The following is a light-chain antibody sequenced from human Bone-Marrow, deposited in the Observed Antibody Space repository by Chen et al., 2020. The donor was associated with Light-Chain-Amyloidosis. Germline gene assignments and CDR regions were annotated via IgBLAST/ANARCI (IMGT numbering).Light chain of an antibody. CDR2: AAP. CDR3: KQLASYPLA. Sequence: DIQLTQSPSFLSASVGDRVTITCRATQAISSYLAWYQQKPGKAPELLIYAAPTLQSDVPSRFSGSGSGPEFTLTISSLQPEDFATYYSKQLASYPLAFGGGTKVEI. J-gene: IGKJ4*01. V-gene: IGKV1-9*01. CDR1: QAISSY.